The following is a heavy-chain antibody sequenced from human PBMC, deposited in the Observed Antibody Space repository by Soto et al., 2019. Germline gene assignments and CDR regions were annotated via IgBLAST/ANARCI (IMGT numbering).Heavy chain of an antibody. CDR1: GFTFSSYA. CDR2: ISGSGGST. J-gene: IGHJ4*02. V-gene: IGHV3-23*01. D-gene: IGHD3-10*01. CDR3: AKGSDMVRGVIIPFDY. Sequence: GGSLRLSCAASGFTFSSYAMSWVRQAPGKGLEWVSAISGSGGSTYYADSVKGRFTISRDNSKNTLYLQMNSLRAEDTAVYYCAKGSDMVRGVIIPFDYWGQGTLVTV.